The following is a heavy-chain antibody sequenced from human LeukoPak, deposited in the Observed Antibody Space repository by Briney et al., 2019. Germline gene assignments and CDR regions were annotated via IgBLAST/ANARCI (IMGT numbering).Heavy chain of an antibody. CDR2: FSSSGDIT. V-gene: IGHV3-23*01. CDR1: GFTFSTYD. D-gene: IGHD6-19*01. CDR3: AVCHWHSSGCRNDY. Sequence: GGSLRLSCAASGFTFSTYDISWVRQAPGQGLEWVSTFSSSGDITYYADSVKGRFAISRDNSKNTLYLQMNSLRAEDTAVYYCAVCHWHSSGCRNDYWGQGTLVTVSS. J-gene: IGHJ4*02.